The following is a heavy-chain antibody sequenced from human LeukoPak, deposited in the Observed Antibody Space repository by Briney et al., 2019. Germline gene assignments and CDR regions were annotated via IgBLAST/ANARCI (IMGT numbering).Heavy chain of an antibody. CDR1: GHTFTNYG. J-gene: IGHJ3*02. CDR2: ISAYNGNT. D-gene: IGHD5-18*01. V-gene: IGHV1-18*01. Sequence: GASVKVSCKASGHTFTNYGITWVRQAPGQGLEWMGWISAYNGNTNYAQKLQGRVTMTTDTSTSTAYMELRSLRSDDTAVYYCAREHVDTSFDIWGQGTMVTVSS. CDR3: AREHVDTSFDI.